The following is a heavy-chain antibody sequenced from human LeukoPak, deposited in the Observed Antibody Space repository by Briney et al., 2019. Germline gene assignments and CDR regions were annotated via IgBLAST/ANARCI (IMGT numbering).Heavy chain of an antibody. CDR3: VKDGAQPGYYFDF. V-gene: IGHV3-23*01. D-gene: IGHD1-26*01. Sequence: GGSLRLSCSASTFTFTDYSMSWVRQAPGKGLEWVSVVSGDGASTYYADSVKGRFTTYRDNLRNIVYLQVHSLRPDDTAVYFCVKDGAQPGYYFDFWGQGTLATVSS. J-gene: IGHJ4*02. CDR1: TFTFTDYS. CDR2: VSGDGAST.